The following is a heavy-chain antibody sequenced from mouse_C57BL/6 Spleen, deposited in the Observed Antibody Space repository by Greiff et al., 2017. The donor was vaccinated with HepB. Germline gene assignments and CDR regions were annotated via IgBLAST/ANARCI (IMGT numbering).Heavy chain of an antibody. Sequence: QVQLQQPGAELVKPGASVKLSCKASGYTFTSYWMHWVKQRPGQGLEWIGMIHPNSGSTNYNEKFKSKATLTVDKSSSTAYMQLSSLTSEDSAVYYRARKGRGDHLDYWGQGTTLTVSS. CDR1: GYTFTSYW. V-gene: IGHV1-64*01. J-gene: IGHJ2*01. CDR3: ARKGRGDHLDY. CDR2: IHPNSGST.